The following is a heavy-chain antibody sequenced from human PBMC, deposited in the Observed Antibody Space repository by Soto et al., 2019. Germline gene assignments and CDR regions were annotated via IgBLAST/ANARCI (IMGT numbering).Heavy chain of an antibody. Sequence: TLALTCSVSSGSLSTIGYYGSWIRQHPGKGLEWVGYISNSGSTYYNPSLKSRVAMSVDTSKNHVSLNLTSLTAADTAVYYCASSVQMATIPDLWGQGTLVTVSS. CDR3: ASSVQMATIPDL. J-gene: IGHJ5*02. CDR1: SGSLSTIGYY. D-gene: IGHD5-12*01. V-gene: IGHV4-31*03. CDR2: ISNSGST.